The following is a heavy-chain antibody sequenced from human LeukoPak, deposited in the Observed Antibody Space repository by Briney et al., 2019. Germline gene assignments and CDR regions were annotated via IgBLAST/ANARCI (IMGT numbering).Heavy chain of an antibody. CDR1: GGTFSSYA. CDR2: INAGNGNT. Sequence: GASVKVSCKASGGTFSSYAISWVRQAPGQRLEWMGWINAGNGNTKYSQKFQGRVTITRDTSASTAYMELSSLRSEDTAVYYCARAPMTNFFDYWGQGTLVTVSS. V-gene: IGHV1-3*01. J-gene: IGHJ4*02. D-gene: IGHD4-11*01. CDR3: ARAPMTNFFDY.